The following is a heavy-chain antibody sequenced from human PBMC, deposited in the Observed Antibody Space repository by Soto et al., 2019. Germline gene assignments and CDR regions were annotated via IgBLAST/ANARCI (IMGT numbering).Heavy chain of an antibody. J-gene: IGHJ1*01. CDR2: ISTSGTSI. Sequence: QVQVVESGGGLVKPGGSLRLSFAASGFTFSDYYMSWIRQVPGKGLEWVSYISTSGTSINYADSVKGRFTISRDNAKNSLYLKMNSLRDEDTAVYYCARASRDSSSWPPEYFQHWGQGTLVTVSS. V-gene: IGHV3-11*01. D-gene: IGHD6-13*01. CDR3: ARASRDSSSWPPEYFQH. CDR1: GFTFSDYY.